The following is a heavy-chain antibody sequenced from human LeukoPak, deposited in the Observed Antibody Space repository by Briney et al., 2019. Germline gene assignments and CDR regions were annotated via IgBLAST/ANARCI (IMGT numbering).Heavy chain of an antibody. V-gene: IGHV3-66*01. CDR1: GFSASSNH. CDR3: ARDSPVGASSFDI. J-gene: IGHJ3*02. D-gene: IGHD1-26*01. Sequence: GGSLRLSCAASGFSASSNHMSWVRQAPGKGLEWVSVSYSGGSAYYSDSVKGRFTISRDRSKNTVYLQMNSLRVEDTAVYYCARDSPVGASSFDIWGQGTMVSVSS. CDR2: SYSGGSA.